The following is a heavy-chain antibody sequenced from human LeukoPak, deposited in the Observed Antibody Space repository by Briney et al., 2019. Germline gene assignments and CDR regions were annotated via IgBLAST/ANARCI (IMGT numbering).Heavy chain of an antibody. CDR3: ARSRGHYYYDSSGPFDY. D-gene: IGHD3-22*01. J-gene: IGHJ4*02. V-gene: IGHV1-2*02. CDR1: GYTFTGYY. CDR2: INPNSGGT. Sequence: ASVKVSCKASGYTFTGYYMHWVRQAPGQGLEWMGWINPNSGGTNYAQKFQGRVTMTRDTSISTAYMELSRLRSDDTAVYYCARSRGHYYYDSSGPFDYWGQGTLVTVSS.